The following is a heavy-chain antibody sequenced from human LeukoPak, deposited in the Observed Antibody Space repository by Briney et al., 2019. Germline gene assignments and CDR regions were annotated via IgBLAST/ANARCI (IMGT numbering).Heavy chain of an antibody. D-gene: IGHD6-19*01. CDR2: MSYDGIHK. CDR1: GFTFSGYA. Sequence: GGSLRLSCAASGFTFSGYAMHWVRQAPGKGLEWVAVMSYDGIHKYYADSVKGRFTISRDNSKNTLNLQMNSLRAEDTAVYYCARDESVSIAVAPSLDYWGQGTLVTVSS. V-gene: IGHV3-30*14. CDR3: ARDESVSIAVAPSLDY. J-gene: IGHJ4*02.